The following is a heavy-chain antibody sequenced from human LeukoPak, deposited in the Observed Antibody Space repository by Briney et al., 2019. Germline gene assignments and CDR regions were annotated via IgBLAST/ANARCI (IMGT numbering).Heavy chain of an antibody. J-gene: IGHJ4*02. V-gene: IGHV4-59*01. Sequence: SETLSLTCTVSGGSISGYYWSWIRQPPGKGLEWIGFIYYSGSTNYNPSLKSRVTISVDSSKNQFSLKVSSVTAADTAVYYCARRRSVENWGQGTLVTVSS. CDR2: IYYSGST. CDR1: GGSISGYY. CDR3: ARRRSVEN.